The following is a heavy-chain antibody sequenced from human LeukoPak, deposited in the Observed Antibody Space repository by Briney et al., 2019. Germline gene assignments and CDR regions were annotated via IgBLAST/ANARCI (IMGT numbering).Heavy chain of an antibody. CDR2: ISYDGSNK. Sequence: PGRSLRLSCAASGFTFSSYAMHWVRQAPGKGLEWVAVISYDGSNKYYADSVKGRFTISRDNSKNTLYLQMNSLRAEDTAVYYCAREARDGYCFDYWGQGTLVTVSS. J-gene: IGHJ4*02. CDR3: AREARDGYCFDY. CDR1: GFTFSSYA. D-gene: IGHD5-24*01. V-gene: IGHV3-30-3*01.